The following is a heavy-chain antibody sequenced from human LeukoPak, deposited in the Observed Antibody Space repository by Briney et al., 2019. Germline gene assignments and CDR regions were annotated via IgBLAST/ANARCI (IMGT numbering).Heavy chain of an antibody. Sequence: SETLSLTCTVSGGSISSGDYYWSWIRQPPGKGLEWIGYIYYSGSTYYNPSLKSRVTISVDTSKNQFSLKLSSVTAADTAVNYCARGDSSGYSFWYFDLWGRGTLVTVSS. CDR3: ARGDSSGYSFWYFDL. CDR1: GGSISSGDYY. D-gene: IGHD3-22*01. V-gene: IGHV4-30-4*01. J-gene: IGHJ2*01. CDR2: IYYSGST.